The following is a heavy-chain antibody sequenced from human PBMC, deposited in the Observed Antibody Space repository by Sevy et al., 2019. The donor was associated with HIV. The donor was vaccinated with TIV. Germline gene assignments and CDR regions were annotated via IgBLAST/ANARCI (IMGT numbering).Heavy chain of an antibody. V-gene: IGHV3-13*01. J-gene: IGHJ3*02. Sequence: GGSLRLSCAASGFTFSSYDMHWVRQATGKGLEWVSAIGTAGDTYYPGSVKGRFTISRENAKNSLYLQMNSLRAGDTVVYYCARAIFSYYYDSSDGAFDIWGQGTMVTVSS. CDR2: IGTAGDT. CDR3: ARAIFSYYYDSSDGAFDI. CDR1: GFTFSSYD. D-gene: IGHD3-22*01.